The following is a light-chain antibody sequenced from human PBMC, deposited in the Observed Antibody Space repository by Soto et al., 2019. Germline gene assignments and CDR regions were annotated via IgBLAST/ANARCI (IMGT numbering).Light chain of an antibody. CDR2: CAS. CDR3: QQYRSATPT. CDR1: QSVXNDF. J-gene: IGKJ4*02. Sequence: IVLTQSPGILSLSPGERATLSCRASQSVXNDFPAWHQQKPGQPPRLRXACASSMATGSPDRLSGSGSGTDFTLTISRLEPEDVAVYYCQQYRSATPTFGGGTKVEIK. V-gene: IGKV3-20*01.